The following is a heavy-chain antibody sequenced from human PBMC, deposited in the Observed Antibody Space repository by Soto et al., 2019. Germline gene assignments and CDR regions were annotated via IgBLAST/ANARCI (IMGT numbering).Heavy chain of an antibody. J-gene: IGHJ6*02. CDR2: ISGSGGST. V-gene: IGHV3-23*01. D-gene: IGHD3-22*01. CDR3: AKDRGGKYYDSSGYHRKGYYYYGMDV. Sequence: EVQLLESGGGLVQPGGSLRLSCAASGFTFSSYAMSWVRQAPGKGLEWVSAISGSGGSTYYADSVKGRFTISRDNSKNTLYLQMNSLRAEDTAVYYCAKDRGGKYYDSSGYHRKGYYYYGMDVWGQGTTVTVSS. CDR1: GFTFSSYA.